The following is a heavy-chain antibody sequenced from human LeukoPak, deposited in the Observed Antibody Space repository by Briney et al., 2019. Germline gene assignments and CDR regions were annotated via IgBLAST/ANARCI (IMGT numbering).Heavy chain of an antibody. CDR3: ARGGGYDAFDI. Sequence: GGSLRLSCAASGFTFSSYAMHWVRQAPGKGLEWVAVISYDGSNKYYADSMKGRFTISRDNSKNTLYLQMNSLRAEDTAVYYCARGGGYDAFDIWGQGTMVTVSS. CDR1: GFTFSSYA. D-gene: IGHD2-15*01. J-gene: IGHJ3*02. V-gene: IGHV3-30-3*01. CDR2: ISYDGSNK.